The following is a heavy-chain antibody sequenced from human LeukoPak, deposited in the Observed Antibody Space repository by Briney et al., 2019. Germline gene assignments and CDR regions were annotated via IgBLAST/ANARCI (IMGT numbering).Heavy chain of an antibody. CDR2: IYHSGST. CDR3: ARDLRGKISGTRDAFDI. CDR1: GGSISSSNW. V-gene: IGHV4-4*02. J-gene: IGHJ3*02. Sequence: SETLSLTWAVSGGSISSSNWWSWVRQPPGKGLEWIGEIYHSGSTNYNPSLKSRVTISVDKSKNQFSLKLNSVTAADTAVYYCARDLRGKISGTRDAFDIWGQGTMVTVSS.